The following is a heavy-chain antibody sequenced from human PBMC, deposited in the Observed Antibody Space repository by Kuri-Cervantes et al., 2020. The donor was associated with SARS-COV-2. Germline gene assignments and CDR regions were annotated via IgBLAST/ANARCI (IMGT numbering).Heavy chain of an antibody. J-gene: IGHJ4*02. Sequence: GGSLRLSCTASGFTFGDYAMSWVRQAPGKGLEWVGFIRSKAYGGTTEYAASVKGRFTISRDDSKSIAYLQMNSLKTEDTAVYYCTWTDSSGYYFDFDYWGQGTPVTVSS. CDR1: GFTFGDYA. V-gene: IGHV3-49*04. D-gene: IGHD3-22*01. CDR3: TWTDSSGYYFDFDY. CDR2: IRSKAYGGTT.